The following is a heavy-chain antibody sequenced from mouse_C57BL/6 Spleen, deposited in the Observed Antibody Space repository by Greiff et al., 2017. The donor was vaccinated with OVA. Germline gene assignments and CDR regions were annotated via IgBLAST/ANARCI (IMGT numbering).Heavy chain of an antibody. CDR2: IDPSDSYT. CDR1: GYTFTSYW. CDR3: ARRRVTTVVDPYYFDY. Sequence: VQLQQPGAELVKPGASVKLSCKASGYTFTSYWMQWVKQRPGQGLEWIGEIDPSDSYTNYNQKFKGKATLTVDTSSSTAYMQLSSLTSEDSAVYYCARRRVTTVVDPYYFDYWGQGTTLTVSS. J-gene: IGHJ2*01. V-gene: IGHV1-50*01. D-gene: IGHD1-1*01.